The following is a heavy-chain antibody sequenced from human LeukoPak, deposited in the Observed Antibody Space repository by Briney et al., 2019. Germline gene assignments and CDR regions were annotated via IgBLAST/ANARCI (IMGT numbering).Heavy chain of an antibody. CDR2: IYTSGST. D-gene: IGHD1-26*01. Sequence: SETLSLTCTISGGSISSYYWSWIRQPAGKGLEWIGRIYTSGSTNYNPSLKSRVTILVDTSKNQFSLKLSSVTAADTAVYYCAREGGPLQSWFDPWGQGTLVTVSS. J-gene: IGHJ5*02. V-gene: IGHV4-4*07. CDR3: AREGGPLQSWFDP. CDR1: GGSISSYY.